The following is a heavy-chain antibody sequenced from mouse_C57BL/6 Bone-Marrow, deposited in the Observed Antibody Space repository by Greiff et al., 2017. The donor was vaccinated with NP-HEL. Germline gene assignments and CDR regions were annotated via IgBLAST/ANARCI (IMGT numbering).Heavy chain of an antibody. J-gene: IGHJ4*01. Sequence: QVQLQQSGAELARPGASVKLSCKASGYTFTSYGISWVKQRPGQGLEWIGEIYPRSGNTYYNEKFKGKATLTADKSSSTAYMELRSLTSEDSAVYFCARSYYSNSYCDAMDYWGQGTSVTVSS. CDR3: ARSYYSNSYCDAMDY. CDR1: GYTFTSYG. CDR2: IYPRSGNT. D-gene: IGHD2-5*01. V-gene: IGHV1-81*01.